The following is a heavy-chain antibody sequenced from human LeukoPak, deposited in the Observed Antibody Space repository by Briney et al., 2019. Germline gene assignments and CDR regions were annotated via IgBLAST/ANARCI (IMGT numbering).Heavy chain of an antibody. CDR3: AKDIGYGDYRSYYGMDV. V-gene: IGHV3-9*01. J-gene: IGHJ6*02. CDR2: ISWNSGSI. D-gene: IGHD4-17*01. Sequence: GGSLRLSCAASGFTFDDYAMHWVRQAPGKGLEWVSGISWNSGSIGYADPVKGRFTISRDNAKNSLYLQMNSLRAEDTALYYCAKDIGYGDYRSYYGMDVWGQGTTVTVSS. CDR1: GFTFDDYA.